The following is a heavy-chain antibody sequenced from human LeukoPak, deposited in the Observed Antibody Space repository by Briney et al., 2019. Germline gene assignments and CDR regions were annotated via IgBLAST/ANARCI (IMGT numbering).Heavy chain of an antibody. CDR3: ARTWGTATDYYDSSGYYYLPWFDP. D-gene: IGHD3-22*01. V-gene: IGHV3-20*04. CDR2: INGNGSNT. J-gene: IGHJ5*02. CDR1: GFTFDNYG. Sequence: PGGSLRLSCAASGFTFDNYGISWARHPRGRGLECVSFINGNGSNTGYADSVKGRFTISRDNAKNSLYLQMNSLRAEDTALYYCARTWGTATDYYDSSGYYYLPWFDPWGQGTLVTVSS.